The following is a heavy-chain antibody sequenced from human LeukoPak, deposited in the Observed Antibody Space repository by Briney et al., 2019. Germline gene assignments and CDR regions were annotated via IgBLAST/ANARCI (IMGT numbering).Heavy chain of an antibody. CDR3: AIMDIVVVPAATGNYYGMDV. CDR2: IIPIFGTA. D-gene: IGHD2-2*03. Sequence: ASVKVSCKASGGTFSSYAISWVRQAPGQGLGWMGGIIPIFGTANYAQKFQGRVTITADESTSTAYMELSSLRSEDTAVYYCAIMDIVVVPAATGNYYGMDVWGQGTTVTVSS. J-gene: IGHJ6*02. CDR1: GGTFSSYA. V-gene: IGHV1-69*13.